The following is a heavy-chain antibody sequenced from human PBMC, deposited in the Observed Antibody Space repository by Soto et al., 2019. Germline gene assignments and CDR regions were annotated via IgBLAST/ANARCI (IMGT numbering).Heavy chain of an antibody. D-gene: IGHD4-17*01. CDR2: ISGSGGST. V-gene: IGHV3-23*01. Sequence: GGSLRLSCAASGFTFSSYAMSWVRQAPGKGLEWVSAISGSGGSTYYADSVKGRFTISRDNSKNTMYLQMISLSAEDTAVYYCSREADYGGNPFDYCGQGTLVTVSS. J-gene: IGHJ4*02. CDR1: GFTFSSYA. CDR3: SREADYGGNPFDY.